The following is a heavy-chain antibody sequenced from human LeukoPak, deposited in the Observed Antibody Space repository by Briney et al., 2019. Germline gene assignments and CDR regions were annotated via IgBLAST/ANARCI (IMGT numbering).Heavy chain of an antibody. D-gene: IGHD6-13*01. CDR3: ASLVLLYSSSWMNWFDP. V-gene: IGHV4-34*01. CDR2: INHSGST. Sequence: SETLSLTCAVYGGSFSGYYWSWIRQPPGKGLEWIGEINHSGSTNYNPSLKSRVTISVDTSKNQFSLKLSSVTAADTAVYYCASLVLLYSSSWMNWFDPWGQGTLVTVSS. J-gene: IGHJ5*02. CDR1: GGSFSGYY.